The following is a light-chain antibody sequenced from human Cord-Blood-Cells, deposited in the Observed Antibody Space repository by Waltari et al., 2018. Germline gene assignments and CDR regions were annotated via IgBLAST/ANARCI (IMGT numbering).Light chain of an antibody. CDR3: SSDTSSSTYV. V-gene: IGLV2-14*01. CDR2: EVS. Sequence: QSALPQPASVSGSPGQSITISCTGTSSDVGGSNYVSWYQQHPGKAPKLMIYEVSNRPSGVSNRFSGSKSGNTASLTISGLQAEDEADYYCSSDTSSSTYVVGTGTKVTVL. CDR1: SSDVGGSNY. J-gene: IGLJ1*01.